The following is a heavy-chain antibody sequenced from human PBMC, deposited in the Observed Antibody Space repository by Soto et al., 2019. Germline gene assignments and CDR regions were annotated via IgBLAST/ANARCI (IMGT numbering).Heavy chain of an antibody. Sequence: VQLVESGGGLVKPGGSLRLSCAASGFTFSSYWMHWVRQAPGKGLVWVSRINSDGSSTNYADFVKGRFAISRDNAKNTLYLQMNSLRVEDTAVYYCSRVGGSTWHWGQGTLVTVSS. CDR2: INSDGSST. CDR1: GFTFSSYW. J-gene: IGHJ4*02. CDR3: SRVGGSTWH. V-gene: IGHV3-74*02. D-gene: IGHD1-26*01.